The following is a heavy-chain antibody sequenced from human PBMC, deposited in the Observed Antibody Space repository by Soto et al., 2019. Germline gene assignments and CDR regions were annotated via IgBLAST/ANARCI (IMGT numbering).Heavy chain of an antibody. D-gene: IGHD3-3*01. CDR1: GFTFSDYY. CDR3: ARDSRGAAIFGVVTAPPSFDY. J-gene: IGHJ4*02. V-gene: IGHV3-11*01. CDR2: ISSSGSTI. Sequence: GGSLRLSCAASGFTFSDYYMSWIRQAPGKGLEWVSYISSSGSTIYYAGSVKGRFTISRDNAKNSLYLQMNSLRAEDTAVYYCARDSRGAAIFGVVTAPPSFDYWGQGTLVTVSS.